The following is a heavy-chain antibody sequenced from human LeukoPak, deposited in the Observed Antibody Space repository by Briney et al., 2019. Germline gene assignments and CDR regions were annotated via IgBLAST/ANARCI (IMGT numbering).Heavy chain of an antibody. CDR2: IYYSGTT. V-gene: IGHV4-30-4*08. CDR1: GGSISSYY. CDR3: ARYGDYAFDY. Sequence: PSETLSLTCTVSGGSISSYYWSWIRQPPGKDLEWIGNIYYSGTTYYNPSLKSRVTISVDTSKNQFSLKLSSVTAADTAVYYCARYGDYAFDYWGQGTLVTVSS. D-gene: IGHD4-17*01. J-gene: IGHJ4*02.